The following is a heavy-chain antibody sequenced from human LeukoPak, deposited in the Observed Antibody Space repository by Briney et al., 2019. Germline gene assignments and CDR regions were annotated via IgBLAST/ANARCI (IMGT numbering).Heavy chain of an antibody. CDR1: GYTFTSYD. CDR2: MNPNSGNT. D-gene: IGHD2-8*02. CDR3: ASHGTRGYFDY. J-gene: IGHJ4*02. V-gene: IGHV1-8*01. Sequence: ASVKVSCKASGYTFTSYDINWVRQATGQGLEWMGWMNPNSGNTGYAQKFQGRVTMTRNTSISTAYMEQSRLRSDDTAVYYCASHGTRGYFDYWGQGTLVTVSS.